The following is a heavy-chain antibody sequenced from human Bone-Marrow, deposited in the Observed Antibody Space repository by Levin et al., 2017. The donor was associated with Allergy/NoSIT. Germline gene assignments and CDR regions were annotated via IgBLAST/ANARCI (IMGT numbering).Heavy chain of an antibody. CDR3: AREGLAVAGGDS. CDR2: INSDGSST. Sequence: AGGSLRLSCAASGFTFSSYWMNWVRQAPGKGLVWVSRINSDGSSTNYADSVKGRFTISRDNAKNTLFLQMSSLRAEDTAVYYCAREGLAVAGGDSWGQGTLVTVSS. V-gene: IGHV3-74*01. CDR1: GFTFSSYW. J-gene: IGHJ4*02. D-gene: IGHD6-19*01.